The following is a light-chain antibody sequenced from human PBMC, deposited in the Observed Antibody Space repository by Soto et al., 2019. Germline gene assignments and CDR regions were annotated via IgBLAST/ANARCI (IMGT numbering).Light chain of an antibody. V-gene: IGKV1-8*01. Sequence: IRMTQSPSSFSASTGDRVTITCGSSQGISSYLAWYQQKPGKAPKLLIYAASTLQSGVPSRFSGSGSGTDFTLTICSLQPEDFAPYYCLQAYNFPLTFAHGCKVDIK. CDR2: AAS. CDR1: QGISSY. CDR3: LQAYNFPLT. J-gene: IGKJ1*01.